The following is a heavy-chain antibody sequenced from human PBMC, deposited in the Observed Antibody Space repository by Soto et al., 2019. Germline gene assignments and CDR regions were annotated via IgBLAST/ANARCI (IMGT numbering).Heavy chain of an antibody. J-gene: IGHJ4*02. CDR3: AYGSSSAWIDY. D-gene: IGHD6-25*01. CDR2: AYFSGGNT. V-gene: IGHV4-39*01. CDR1: GDSMRGYHFY. Sequence: KPSETLSLTCSVSGDSMRGYHFYWGWIRQAPGKGLEWIGSAYFSGGNTYYSPSLKSRVSISVDTSKNEFSLRLTSLTAADTAVYFCAYGSSSAWIDYWGQGTLVTASS.